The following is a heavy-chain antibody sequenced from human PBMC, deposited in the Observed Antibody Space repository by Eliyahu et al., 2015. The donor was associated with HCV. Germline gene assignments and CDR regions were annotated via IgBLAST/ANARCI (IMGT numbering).Heavy chain of an antibody. CDR1: GFTFSSYW. Sequence: EVQLVESGGGLVQPGGSLRLSCVASGFTFSSYWMSWVRQAPGKGLEWVANMNQYGSEKYYVDSVKGRFTISRDNTKNSLYLQMNSLRAEDTALYYCARDGPSNWVDAFDIWGQGTMVTVSS. V-gene: IGHV3-7*03. CDR3: ARDGPSNWVDAFDI. CDR2: MNQYGSEK. D-gene: IGHD3-16*01. J-gene: IGHJ3*02.